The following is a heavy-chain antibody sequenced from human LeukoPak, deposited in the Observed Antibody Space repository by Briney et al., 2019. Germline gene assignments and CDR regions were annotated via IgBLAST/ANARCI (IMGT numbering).Heavy chain of an antibody. V-gene: IGHV3-23*01. CDR3: ARHSGSYYIFDY. D-gene: IGHD1-26*01. CDR2: ISGSGGTT. Sequence: GGSLRLSCAASGFTFSFYTMSWVRQAPGKGLEWVSAISGSGGTTYYADSVKGRFTISRDNSKNTLYLQMNSLRAEDTALYHCARHSGSYYIFDYWGQGTLVTVSS. J-gene: IGHJ4*02. CDR1: GFTFSFYT.